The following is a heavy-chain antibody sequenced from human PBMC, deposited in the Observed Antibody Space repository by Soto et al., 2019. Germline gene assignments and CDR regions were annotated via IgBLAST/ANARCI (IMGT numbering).Heavy chain of an antibody. J-gene: IGHJ6*02. V-gene: IGHV3-33*01. Sequence: QVQLVESGGGVVQPGRSLRLSCAASGFTFSSYGMHWVRQAPGKGLEWVAVIWYDGSNKYYADSVKGRFTISRDNSKNTLYLQMNSLRAEDTPVYYCARDNWNYGYGMDVWGQGTTVTVSS. D-gene: IGHD1-7*01. CDR2: IWYDGSNK. CDR3: ARDNWNYGYGMDV. CDR1: GFTFSSYG.